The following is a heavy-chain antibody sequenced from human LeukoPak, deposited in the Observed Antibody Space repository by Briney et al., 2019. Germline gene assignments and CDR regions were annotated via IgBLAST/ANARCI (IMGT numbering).Heavy chain of an antibody. D-gene: IGHD3-10*01. Sequence: SETLSLTCTVSGGSISSGSYYWSWIRQPAGKGLEWIVRIYTSGSTNYNPSLKSRVTISVDTSKNQFSLKLSPVTAADTAVYYCASELAGIFDYWGQGTLVTVSS. CDR2: IYTSGST. CDR3: ASELAGIFDY. J-gene: IGHJ4*02. CDR1: GGSISSGSYY. V-gene: IGHV4-61*02.